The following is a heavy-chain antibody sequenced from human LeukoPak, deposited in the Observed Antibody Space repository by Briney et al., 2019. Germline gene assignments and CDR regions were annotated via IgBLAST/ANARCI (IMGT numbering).Heavy chain of an antibody. CDR1: GESFSDYW. V-gene: IGHV4-34*01. CDR3: ARFSRFTWCDCGYAFEY. CDR2: IDDGGNT. J-gene: IGHJ4*02. Sequence: PSETLSLICSVYGESFSDYWWSWIRQTPGKGLEWIGEIDDGGNTNYNPSFMSRVLVSMQKSKKEFSLVMRSVTAADTAVYYCARFSRFTWCDCGYAFEYWSQGATVIVSS. D-gene: IGHD5-12*01.